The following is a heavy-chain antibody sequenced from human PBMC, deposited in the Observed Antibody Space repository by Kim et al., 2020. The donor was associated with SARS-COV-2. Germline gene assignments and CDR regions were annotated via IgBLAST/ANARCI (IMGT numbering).Heavy chain of an antibody. D-gene: IGHD3-22*01. CDR3: ARGVAYYYDSSGLWGRWFDP. J-gene: IGHJ5*02. V-gene: IGHV4-30-2*01. CDR2: IYHSGST. CDR1: GGSISSGGYS. Sequence: SETLSLTCAVSGGSISSGGYSWSWIRQPPGKGLEWIGYIYHSGSTYYNPSLKSRVTISVDRSKNQFSLKLSSVTAADTAVYYCARGVAYYYDSSGLWGRWFDPWGQGTLVTVSS.